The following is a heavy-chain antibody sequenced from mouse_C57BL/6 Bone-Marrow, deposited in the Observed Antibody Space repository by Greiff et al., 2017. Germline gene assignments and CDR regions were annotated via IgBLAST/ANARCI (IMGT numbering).Heavy chain of an antibody. CDR3: ARDDYYGRGYFDV. V-gene: IGHV7-1*01. D-gene: IGHD1-1*01. CDR1: GFTFGDFY. CDR2: SRNKANDYTT. J-gene: IGHJ1*03. Sequence: RGVESGGGLLRSGRSLGLSFATSGFTFGDFYMDWFRQAPGRGLEWIAASRNKANDYTTEYSASVKGRFIVSRDTSQSILYLQMNALRAEDTAIYYCARDDYYGRGYFDVWGTGTTVTVSS.